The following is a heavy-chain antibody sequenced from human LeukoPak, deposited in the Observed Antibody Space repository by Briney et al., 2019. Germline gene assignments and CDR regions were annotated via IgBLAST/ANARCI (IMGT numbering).Heavy chain of an antibody. CDR2: INPNSGGT. Sequence: GASVKVSCKASGYTFTSYGISWVRQAPGQGLEWMGWINPNSGGTNYAQKFQGRVTMTRDTSISTAYMELSRLRSDDTAVYYCASGRFLEWLSGPGPNWFDPWGQGTLVTVSS. CDR1: GYTFTSYG. CDR3: ASGRFLEWLSGPGPNWFDP. V-gene: IGHV1-2*02. D-gene: IGHD3-3*01. J-gene: IGHJ5*02.